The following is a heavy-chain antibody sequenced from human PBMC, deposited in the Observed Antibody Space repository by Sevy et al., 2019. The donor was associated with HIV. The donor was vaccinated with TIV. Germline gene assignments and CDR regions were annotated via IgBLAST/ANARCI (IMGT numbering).Heavy chain of an antibody. V-gene: IGHV3-21*01. Sequence: GGSLRLSCAASGFTFSSYSMNWVRQAPGKGLEWVSSISGLSNYIYYADSVKGRFTISRDNSKNTLDLQMNSLRAEDTAVYYCAKDRDIVIVLGATALRQWGQGTLVTVSS. J-gene: IGHJ1*01. CDR2: ISGLSNYI. D-gene: IGHD2-15*01. CDR1: GFTFSSYS. CDR3: AKDRDIVIVLGATALRQ.